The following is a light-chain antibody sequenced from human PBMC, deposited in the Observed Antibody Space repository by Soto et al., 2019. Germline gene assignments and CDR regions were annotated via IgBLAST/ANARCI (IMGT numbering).Light chain of an antibody. CDR3: QQYDSDSST. CDR1: QSFNNW. CDR2: EAS. Sequence: DIQMTQSPSTLSASVGDRVTITCRASQSFNNWLAWYQQKPGKAPKLLIYEASSLLSGVPSRFSGRGSGTELTLPISSLQPDDFADYSCQQYDSDSSTFGQGTKLDI. V-gene: IGKV1-5*03. J-gene: IGKJ2*01.